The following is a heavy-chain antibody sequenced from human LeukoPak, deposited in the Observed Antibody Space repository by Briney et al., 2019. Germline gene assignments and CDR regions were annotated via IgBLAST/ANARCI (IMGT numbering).Heavy chain of an antibody. CDR3: AKASVVVAASD. CDR1: GFTVNSNY. V-gene: IGHV3-66*01. Sequence: GGSLRLSCAAPGFTVNSNYMNWVRQAPGKGLEWVSIIYNAGTTYYADSVRGRFTISRDDSKNTVYLQVNNLRAEDTAVYYCAKASVVVAASDWGQGALVTVSS. J-gene: IGHJ4*02. CDR2: IYNAGTT. D-gene: IGHD2-15*01.